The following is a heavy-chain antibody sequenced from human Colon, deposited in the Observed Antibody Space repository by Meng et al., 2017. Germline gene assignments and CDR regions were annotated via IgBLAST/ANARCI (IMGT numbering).Heavy chain of an antibody. V-gene: IGHV3-15*01. CDR3: TTTYRTGP. J-gene: IGHJ5*02. CDR2: VRSKPAGGIT. Sequence: GGSLRHSCEASGFAFSDAWMSWVRQAPGKGLEWVGRVRSKPAGGITEYAAPVKGRFIISRDDSKNTMFLQMNSLKSEDTAVYFCTTTYRTGPWGQGTLVTVSS. D-gene: IGHD1-1*01. CDR1: GFAFSDAW.